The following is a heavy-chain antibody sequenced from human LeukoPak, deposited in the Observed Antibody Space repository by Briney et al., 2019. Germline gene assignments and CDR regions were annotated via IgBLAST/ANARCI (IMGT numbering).Heavy chain of an antibody. D-gene: IGHD5-12*01. CDR3: AKDPTGYNGYPEGDYFDY. CDR2: IYSGGST. J-gene: IGHJ4*02. V-gene: IGHV3-53*01. Sequence: GGSLRLSCAASEFSVGSNYMTWVRQAPGKGLEWVSLIYSGGSTYYADSVKGRFTISRDNSKNTLYLQMNSLRAEDTAVYYCAKDPTGYNGYPEGDYFDYWGQGTLVIVSS. CDR1: EFSVGSNY.